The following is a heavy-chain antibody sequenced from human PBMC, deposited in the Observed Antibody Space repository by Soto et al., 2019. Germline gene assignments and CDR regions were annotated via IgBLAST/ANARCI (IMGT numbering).Heavy chain of an antibody. CDR2: ISAYNGNT. V-gene: IGHV1-18*01. CDR3: ARDEDYDIWTGYPQRMGGDQTSRAYFDY. Sequence: QVQLVQSGAEVKKPGASVKVSCKASGYTFTSYGISWVRQAPGQGLEWMGWISAYNGNTNYAQKLQGRVTMTTDTSTSTAYMGLRSLRSDDTAVYYCARDEDYDIWTGYPQRMGGDQTSRAYFDYWGQGTLVTVSS. D-gene: IGHD3-9*01. CDR1: GYTFTSYG. J-gene: IGHJ4*02.